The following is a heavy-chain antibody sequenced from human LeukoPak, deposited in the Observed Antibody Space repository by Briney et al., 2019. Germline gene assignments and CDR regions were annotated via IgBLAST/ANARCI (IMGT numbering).Heavy chain of an antibody. CDR2: IWDDGSNK. Sequence: GGSLRLSCAASGLNFNDYDMDWVRQAPAKGPEGVAVIWDDGSNKYYAESVKGRFTISRDISKNMLYLQINSLRVEDTAVYYCARERGGQDWDFDLWGRGTLVTVSS. D-gene: IGHD3-10*01. CDR3: ARERGGQDWDFDL. V-gene: IGHV3-33*01. J-gene: IGHJ2*01. CDR1: GLNFNDYD.